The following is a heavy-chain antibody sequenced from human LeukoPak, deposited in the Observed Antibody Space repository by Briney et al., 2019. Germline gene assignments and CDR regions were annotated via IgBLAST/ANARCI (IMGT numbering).Heavy chain of an antibody. CDR3: ARQASGSYYAGCDY. Sequence: SETLSLTCTVSGGSISSSSYYWGWIRQPPGKGLEWIGSIHYSGSTYYNPSLKSRVTISVDTSKNQFSLKLSSVTAADTAVYYCARQASGSYYAGCDYWGQGTLVTVSS. J-gene: IGHJ4*02. D-gene: IGHD1-26*01. CDR1: GGSISSSSYY. V-gene: IGHV4-39*01. CDR2: IHYSGST.